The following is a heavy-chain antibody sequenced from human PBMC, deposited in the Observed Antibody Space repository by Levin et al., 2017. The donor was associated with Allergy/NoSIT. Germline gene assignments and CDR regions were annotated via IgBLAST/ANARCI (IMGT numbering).Heavy chain of an antibody. J-gene: IGHJ3*02. D-gene: IGHD3-10*01. Sequence: PGGSLRLSCAASGFTFSSYDMHWVRQATGKGLEWVSAIGTAGDTYYPGSVKGRFTISRENAKNSLYLQMNSLRAGDTAVYYCARGGSGSSRPNDAFDIWGQGTMVTVSS. CDR1: GFTFSSYD. V-gene: IGHV3-13*04. CDR2: IGTAGDT. CDR3: ARGGSGSSRPNDAFDI.